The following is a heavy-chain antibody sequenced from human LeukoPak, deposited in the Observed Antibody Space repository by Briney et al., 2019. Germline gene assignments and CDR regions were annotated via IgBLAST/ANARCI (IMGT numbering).Heavy chain of an antibody. CDR2: IKEDGSQK. Sequence: GGSLRLSCAASGFTFRRYWMSWVRQAPEKGLEWVANIKEDGSQKNYVDSVKGRFTISRDNAKNSLYLQMSSLRAEDTAVYYCASGQGGIWGQGTLVTVSS. J-gene: IGHJ4*02. D-gene: IGHD2-15*01. V-gene: IGHV3-7*01. CDR3: ASGQGGI. CDR1: GFTFRRYW.